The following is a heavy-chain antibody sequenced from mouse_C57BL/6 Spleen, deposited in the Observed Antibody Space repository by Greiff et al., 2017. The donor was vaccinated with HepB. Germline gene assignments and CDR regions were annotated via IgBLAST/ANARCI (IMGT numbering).Heavy chain of an antibody. CDR2: IDPENGDT. CDR3: TIVTGTAWFAY. Sequence: VQLKESGAELVRPGASVKLSCTASGFNIKDDYMHWVKQRPEQGLEWIGWIDPENGDTEYASKFQGKATITADTSSNTAYLQLSSLTSEDTAVYYCTIVTGTAWFAYWGQGTLVTVSA. J-gene: IGHJ3*01. CDR1: GFNIKDDY. V-gene: IGHV14-4*01. D-gene: IGHD4-1*01.